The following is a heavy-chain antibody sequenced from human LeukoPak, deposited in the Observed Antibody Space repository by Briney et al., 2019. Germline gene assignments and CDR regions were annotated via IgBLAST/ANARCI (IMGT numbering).Heavy chain of an antibody. CDR2: INPSGGST. Sequence: GASVKVSCKASGYTFTSYYMHWVRQAPGQGLEWMGIINPSGGSTSYAQKFQGRVTMTRDTSTSTVYMELSSLRSEDTAVYYCARDRPTDFWGGYYTGIGFDYWGQGTLVTVSS. CDR1: GYTFTSYY. CDR3: ARDRPTDFWGGYYTGIGFDY. D-gene: IGHD3-3*01. J-gene: IGHJ4*02. V-gene: IGHV1-46*01.